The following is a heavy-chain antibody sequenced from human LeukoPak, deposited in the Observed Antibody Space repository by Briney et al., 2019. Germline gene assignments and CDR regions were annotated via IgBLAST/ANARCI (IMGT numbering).Heavy chain of an antibody. CDR3: ARGLEYSSTDALDI. Sequence: PGGSLRLSCTASGFTLRNYWMHWVRQVPGKRLVWVSRISGDGSVTNYADSVQGRFTISKDTAKNSLYLQMNSLRADDTALYYCARGLEYSSTDALDIWGQGTMVTVSS. V-gene: IGHV3-74*01. CDR1: GFTLRNYW. D-gene: IGHD6-6*01. CDR2: ISGDGSVT. J-gene: IGHJ3*02.